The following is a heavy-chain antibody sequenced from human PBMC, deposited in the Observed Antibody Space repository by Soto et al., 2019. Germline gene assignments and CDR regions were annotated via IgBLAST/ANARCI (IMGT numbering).Heavy chain of an antibody. Sequence: QVQLQQWGAGLLKPSETLSLTCAVYGGSFSDYYWSWIRQPPGKGLEWIGEINHSGSTNYNPSLTSRVTISVDTSKNQFSLKLSSVTAADTAVYSCARTTRVRYFDYWGPGTLVTVSS. D-gene: IGHD1-1*01. J-gene: IGHJ4*02. CDR1: GGSFSDYY. CDR3: ARTTRVRYFDY. CDR2: INHSGST. V-gene: IGHV4-34*01.